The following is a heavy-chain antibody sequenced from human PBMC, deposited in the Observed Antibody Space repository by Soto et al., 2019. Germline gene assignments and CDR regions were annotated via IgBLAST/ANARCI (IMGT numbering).Heavy chain of an antibody. CDR3: ARETPMTTVTTYAFDI. V-gene: IGHV1-3*01. CDR1: GYTFTSYA. J-gene: IGHJ3*02. Sequence: QVQLVQSGAEVKKPGASVKVSCKASGYTFTSYAMHWVRQAPGQRLEWMGWINAGNGNTKYSQKFQGRVTIPRDTSASTAYMELSSLRSEDTAVYYCARETPMTTVTTYAFDIWGQGTMVTVSS. CDR2: INAGNGNT. D-gene: IGHD4-17*01.